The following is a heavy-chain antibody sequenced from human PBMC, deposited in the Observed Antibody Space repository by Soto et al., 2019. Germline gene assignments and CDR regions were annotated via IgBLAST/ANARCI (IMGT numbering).Heavy chain of an antibody. CDR1: GGSFSGYY. CDR2: INHSGST. V-gene: IGHV4-34*01. D-gene: IGHD1-26*01. Sequence: QVQLQQWGAGLLKPSETLSLTCAVYGGSFSGYYWSWIRQPPGKGLEWIGEINHSGSTNYNPSLKSRVTISVDTSKNQFSLKLSSVTAADTSVYYCARGVIGGSYSTFDYWCQGTLVTVSS. J-gene: IGHJ4*02. CDR3: ARGVIGGSYSTFDY.